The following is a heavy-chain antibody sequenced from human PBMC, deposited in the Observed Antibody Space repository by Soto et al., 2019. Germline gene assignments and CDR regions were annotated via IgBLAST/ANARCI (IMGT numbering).Heavy chain of an antibody. J-gene: IGHJ4*02. CDR1: VFPFSGYT. Sequence: GGPLTLSLSASVFPFSGYTMHGVRPAPGKGLEWVAVISYDGSNKYYAYSVKGRFTISRDNSKNTLYLQMNSLRAEDTAVYYCARGTSGYSYGLDYWGQGTLVNGS. D-gene: IGHD5-18*01. CDR2: ISYDGSNK. CDR3: ARGTSGYSYGLDY. V-gene: IGHV3-30-3*01.